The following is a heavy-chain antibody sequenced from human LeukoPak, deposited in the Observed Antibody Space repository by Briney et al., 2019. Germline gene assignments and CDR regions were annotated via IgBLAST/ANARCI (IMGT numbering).Heavy chain of an antibody. CDR3: AKDQHVVVTAIFDY. J-gene: IGHJ4*02. CDR1: GFTFSSYA. V-gene: IGHV3-23*01. Sequence: GGSLRLSCAASGFTFSSYAMSWVRQAPGQGLEWVSAISGSGGSTYYADSVKGRFTISRDNSKNTLYLQMNSLRAEDTAVYYCAKDQHVVVTAIFDYWGQGTLVTVSS. CDR2: ISGSGGST. D-gene: IGHD2-21*02.